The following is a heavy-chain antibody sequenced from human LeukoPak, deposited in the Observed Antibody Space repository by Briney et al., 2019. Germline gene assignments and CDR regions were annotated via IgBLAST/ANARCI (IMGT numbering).Heavy chain of an antibody. V-gene: IGHV3-23*01. CDR2: ISGSGVST. CDR1: GFTFSSYA. CDR3: AKRPRVGYDSSVSDY. Sequence: GGSLRLSCAASGFTFSSYAMSWVRQAPGEGLEWVSHISGSGVSTYYADSVKGRFTISRDNSKNTLYLQMNRLRAEDTAVYYCAKRPRVGYDSSVSDYWGQGTLITVSS. D-gene: IGHD3-22*01. J-gene: IGHJ4*02.